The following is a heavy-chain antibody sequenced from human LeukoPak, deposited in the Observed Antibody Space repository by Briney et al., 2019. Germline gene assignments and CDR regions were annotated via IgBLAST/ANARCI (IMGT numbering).Heavy chain of an antibody. CDR3: AREDIQLWPRGSIDY. Sequence: SETLSLTCTVSGGSISSSSYYWGWIRQPPGKGLEWIGSIYYSGSTYYNPSLKSRVTISVDTSKNQFSLKLSSMTAADTAVYYCAREDIQLWPRGSIDYWGQGTLVTVSS. CDR2: IYYSGST. V-gene: IGHV4-39*07. J-gene: IGHJ4*02. CDR1: GGSISSSSYY. D-gene: IGHD5-18*01.